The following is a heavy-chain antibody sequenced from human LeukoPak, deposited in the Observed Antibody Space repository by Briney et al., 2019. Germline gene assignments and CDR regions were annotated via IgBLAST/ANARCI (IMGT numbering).Heavy chain of an antibody. CDR3: AKGGSWYRPTFFDY. J-gene: IGHJ4*02. CDR2: ISGSGGNT. CDR1: GFTFSDYY. Sequence: GSLRLSCAASGFTFSDYYMSWIRQAPGKGLEWVSAISGSGGNTYYADSVKGRFTISRDNSKNKMYLQMNSLRAEDTAIYYCAKGGSWYRPTFFDYWGQGALVTVSS. D-gene: IGHD6-13*01. V-gene: IGHV3-23*01.